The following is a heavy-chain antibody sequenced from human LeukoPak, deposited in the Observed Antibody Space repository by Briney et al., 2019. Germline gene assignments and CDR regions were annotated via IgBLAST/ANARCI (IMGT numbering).Heavy chain of an antibody. Sequence: GASVKVSCKASGYTFTSYYMHWVRQAPGQGLEWMGIINPSGGSTSYAQKFQGRVTMTRDTSTSTVYMELSSLRSEDTAVYYCARGGLGYCSGGSCYSRWFDPWGQGTLVTVPS. CDR1: GYTFTSYY. V-gene: IGHV1-46*01. CDR2: INPSGGST. CDR3: ARGGLGYCSGGSCYSRWFDP. J-gene: IGHJ5*02. D-gene: IGHD2-15*01.